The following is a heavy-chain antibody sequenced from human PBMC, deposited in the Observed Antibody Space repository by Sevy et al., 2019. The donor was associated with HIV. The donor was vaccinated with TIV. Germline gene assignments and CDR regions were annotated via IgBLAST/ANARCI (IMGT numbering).Heavy chain of an antibody. CDR3: ARARRGGQGPGQYFGH. J-gene: IGHJ1*01. Sequence: ASVKVSCKASGYTFTNYHITWVRQAPGQGLEWMGWITANNGNTNYAQRLQGRVTMTTDTSTNTAYMELRSLKSDDTAVYYCARARRGGQGPGQYFGHWGQGTLVTVSS. D-gene: IGHD3-16*01. CDR2: ITANNGNT. CDR1: GYTFTNYH. V-gene: IGHV1-18*01.